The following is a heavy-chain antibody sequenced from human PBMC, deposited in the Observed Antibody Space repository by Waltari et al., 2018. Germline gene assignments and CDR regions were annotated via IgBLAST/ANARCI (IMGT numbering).Heavy chain of an antibody. CDR1: GGTFSSYA. Sequence: QVQLVQSGAEVKKPGSSVKVSCKASGGTFSSYAISWVRQAPGQGPEWMGGIIPIFGTANYAQKFQGRVTITADESTSTAYMELSSLRSEDTAVYYCARDWGGYDILTGYYDYWGQGTLVTVSS. J-gene: IGHJ4*02. D-gene: IGHD3-9*01. CDR3: ARDWGGYDILTGYYDY. V-gene: IGHV1-69*01. CDR2: IIPIFGTA.